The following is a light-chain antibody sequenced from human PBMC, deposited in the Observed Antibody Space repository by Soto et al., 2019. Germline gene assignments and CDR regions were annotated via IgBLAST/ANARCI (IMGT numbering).Light chain of an antibody. CDR2: DVS. CDR3: SSYTTSNTRQIV. J-gene: IGLJ1*01. CDR1: SSDVGGYNY. Sequence: QCALNQPASVSGAAGQSITISCTGTSSDVGGYNYVSWYQHHPGKAPKLMIYDVSNRPSGVSNRFSGSKSGNTASLTISGLQPEDEADYYCSSYTTSNTRQIVFGTGTKVPS. V-gene: IGLV2-14*03.